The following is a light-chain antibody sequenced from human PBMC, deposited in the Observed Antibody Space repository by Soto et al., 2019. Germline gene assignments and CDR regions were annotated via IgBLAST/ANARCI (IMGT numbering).Light chain of an antibody. V-gene: IGKV3-15*01. CDR3: QQYAGYSRT. CDR1: QSVSSN. J-gene: IGKJ1*01. Sequence: EIVRTQSPATLSVSPGERATLSWRASQSVSSNLAWYKQKPGQAPRLLIYGASTRATGVPSRFSGSGSGTEFTLTITGLQPDDFETYYCQQYAGYSRTFGQGTKVDI. CDR2: GAS.